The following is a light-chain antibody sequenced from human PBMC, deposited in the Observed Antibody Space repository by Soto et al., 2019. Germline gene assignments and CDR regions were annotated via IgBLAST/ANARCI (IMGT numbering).Light chain of an antibody. Sequence: SYVVTQPPSVSVAPGQTARISWGGSDIGSKSVHWYQQRPGQAPVLVVYDDSARPSGIPERFSGSNSGNTATLTIGRVEVGDEADYFCQVWDSVSDHVVFGGGTKLTVL. CDR3: QVWDSVSDHVV. V-gene: IGLV3-21*02. J-gene: IGLJ2*01. CDR2: DDS. CDR1: DIGSKS.